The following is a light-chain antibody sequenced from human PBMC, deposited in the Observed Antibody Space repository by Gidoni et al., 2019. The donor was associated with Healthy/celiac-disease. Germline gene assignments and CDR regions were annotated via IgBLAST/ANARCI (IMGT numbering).Light chain of an antibody. CDR2: DAS. J-gene: IGKJ1*01. CDR1: QSVSSY. V-gene: IGKV3-11*01. Sequence: ELVLTQSPATLSLSPGERATLSCRASQSVSSYLAWYQQKPGQAPRLLIYDASTRATGIPARFSGSGSGTDFTLTISSLEPEDFAVYYCQQRSNWPPTFGQGTKVEIK. CDR3: QQRSNWPPT.